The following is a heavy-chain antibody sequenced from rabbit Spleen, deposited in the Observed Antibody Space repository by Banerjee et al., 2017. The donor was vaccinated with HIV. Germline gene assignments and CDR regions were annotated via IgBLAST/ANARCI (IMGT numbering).Heavy chain of an antibody. D-gene: IGHD4-1*01. V-gene: IGHV1S43*01. CDR1: GVSFNDKDV. Sequence: QEQLEESGGGLVKPEGSLTLTCKASGVSFNDKDVMCWVRQAPGKGLEWIGYIDPIFHVTTYASWVNGRFSISRENTQNTVYLQLNSLTAADTATYFCVREVAARFNLWGQGTLVTVS. CDR3: VREVAARFNL. CDR2: IDPIFHVT. J-gene: IGHJ4*01.